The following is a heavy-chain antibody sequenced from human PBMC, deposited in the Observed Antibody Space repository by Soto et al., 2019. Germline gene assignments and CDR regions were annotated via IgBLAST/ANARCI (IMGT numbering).Heavy chain of an antibody. CDR3: ARDYGDYLFDY. Sequence: QVQLVESVGGVVQPGRSLRLSCAASGFTFSSYGMHWVRQAPGKGLEWVAVIWYDGSNKYYADSVKGRFTISRDNSKNSLYLQMTSLRAEDTAVYYCARDYGDYLFDYRGQGTLVTVSS. J-gene: IGHJ4*02. CDR1: GFTFSSYG. D-gene: IGHD4-17*01. CDR2: IWYDGSNK. V-gene: IGHV3-33*01.